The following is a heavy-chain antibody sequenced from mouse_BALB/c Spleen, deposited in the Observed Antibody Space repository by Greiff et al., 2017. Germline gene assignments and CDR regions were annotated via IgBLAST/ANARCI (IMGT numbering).Heavy chain of an antibody. CDR1: GYTFTSYW. J-gene: IGHJ3*01. D-gene: IGHD4-1*01. CDR3: ARTGTLAY. Sequence: VMLVESGAELAKPGASVKMSCKASGYTFTSYWMHWVKQRPGQGLEWIGYINPSTGYTEYNQKFKDKATLTADKSSSTAYMQLSSLTSEDSAVYYCARTGTLAYWGQGTLVTVSA. V-gene: IGHV1-7*01. CDR2: INPSTGYT.